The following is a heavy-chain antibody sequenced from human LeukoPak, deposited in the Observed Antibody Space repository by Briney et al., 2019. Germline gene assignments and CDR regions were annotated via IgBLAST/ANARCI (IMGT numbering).Heavy chain of an antibody. CDR3: ARDIVVVPAAPYYFDY. J-gene: IGHJ4*02. CDR2: TYYRSKWYN. D-gene: IGHD2-2*01. V-gene: IGHV6-1*01. CDR1: GDSVSSNSAA. Sequence: SQTLSLTCAISGDSVSSNSAAWNWIRQSPSRGLEWLGRTYYRSKWYNDYAVSVKSRITINPDTSKNQFSLQLNSVTPEVTAVYYCARDIVVVPAAPYYFDYWGQGTLVTVSS.